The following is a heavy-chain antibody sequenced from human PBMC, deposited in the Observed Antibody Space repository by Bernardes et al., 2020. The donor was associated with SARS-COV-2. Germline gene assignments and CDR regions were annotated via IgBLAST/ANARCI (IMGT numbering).Heavy chain of an antibody. CDR1: GIPLSSYW. J-gene: IGHJ6*02. V-gene: IGHV3-74*01. CDR2: INSDGSST. Sequence: GSLRPPRAASGIPLSSYWMHWVRQAPGKGPVWVSRINSDGSSTSYADSVKGRFTISRDNAKNTLYLQMNSLRAEDTAVYYCQTSRIVVVGAGYDYGMDVWGQGTTVTVSS. D-gene: IGHD2-15*01. CDR3: QTSRIVVVGAGYDYGMDV.